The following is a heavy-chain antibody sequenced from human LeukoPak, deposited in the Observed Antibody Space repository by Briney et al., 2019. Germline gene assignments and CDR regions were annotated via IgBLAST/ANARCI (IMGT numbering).Heavy chain of an antibody. CDR1: GGSISSSSYY. J-gene: IGHJ4*02. D-gene: IGHD3-16*02. CDR3: ARGGHYDYVWGSYRGGYYFDY. Sequence: SETLSLTCTVSGGSISSSSYYWGWIRQPPGKGLEWIGSIYYSGSTYYNPSLKSRVTISVDTSKNQFSLKLSSVTAADTAVYYCARGGHYDYVWGSYRGGYYFDYWGQGTLVTVSS. CDR2: IYYSGST. V-gene: IGHV4-39*07.